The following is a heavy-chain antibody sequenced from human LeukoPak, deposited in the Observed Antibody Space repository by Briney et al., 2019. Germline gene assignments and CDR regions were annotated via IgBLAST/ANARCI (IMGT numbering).Heavy chain of an antibody. V-gene: IGHV3-7*01. Sequence: GGSLRLSCATSGFIFSNYFMTWVRQAPGKGLEWVANINQAGNPTAYLDSVKGRFTISRDNAKNSLYLQMNSLTTEDTAVYYCAKFAEPSTTIDYWGQGTLVTVSS. CDR2: INQAGNPT. CDR1: GFIFSNYF. D-gene: IGHD1-26*01. CDR3: AKFAEPSTTIDY. J-gene: IGHJ4*02.